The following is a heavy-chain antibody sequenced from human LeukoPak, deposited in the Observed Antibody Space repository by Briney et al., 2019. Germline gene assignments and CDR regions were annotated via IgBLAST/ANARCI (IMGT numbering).Heavy chain of an antibody. CDR2: INHSGST. D-gene: IGHD4-23*01. J-gene: IGHJ4*02. CDR3: ARETTVGYFDY. Sequence: PSETLSLTCAVYGGSFSGYYWSWIRQPPGKGREWIGEINHSGSTNYNPSLKSRVTISVDTSKNQFSLKLSSVTAADTAVYYCARETTVGYFDYWGQGTLVTVSS. V-gene: IGHV4-34*01. CDR1: GGSFSGYY.